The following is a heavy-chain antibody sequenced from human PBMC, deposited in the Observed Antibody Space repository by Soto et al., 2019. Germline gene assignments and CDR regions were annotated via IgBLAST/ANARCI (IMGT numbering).Heavy chain of an antibody. CDR2: INHSGST. CDR1: GGSFSGYY. J-gene: IGHJ6*03. V-gene: IGHV4-34*01. D-gene: IGHD2-8*02. CDR3: ARGLVILQYYYYYYMDV. Sequence: QVQLQQWGAGLLKPSETLSLTCAVYGGSFSGYYWSWIRQPPGKGLEWIGEINHSGSTNYNPSLKSRVNISVDTSKNQFSLKLSSVTAADTAVYYCARGLVILQYYYYYYMDVWGKGTTVTVSS.